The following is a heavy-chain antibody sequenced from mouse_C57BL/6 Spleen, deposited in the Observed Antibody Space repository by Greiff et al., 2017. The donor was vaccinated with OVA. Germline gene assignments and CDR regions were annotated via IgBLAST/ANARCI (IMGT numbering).Heavy chain of an antibody. CDR3: ARTPIDDGYYGVDYYAMDY. J-gene: IGHJ4*01. D-gene: IGHD2-3*01. Sequence: VKLVESGPGLVQPSQSLSITCTVSGFSLTSYGVHWVRQSPGKGLEWLGVLWSGGSTDYNAAFISRLSISKDNSKSQVFFKMNSLQADDTAIYYCARTPIDDGYYGVDYYAMDYWGQGTSVTVSS. CDR1: GFSLTSYG. CDR2: LWSGGST. V-gene: IGHV2-2*01.